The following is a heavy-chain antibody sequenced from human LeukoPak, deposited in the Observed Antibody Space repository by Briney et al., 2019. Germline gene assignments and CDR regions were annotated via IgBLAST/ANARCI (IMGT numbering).Heavy chain of an antibody. V-gene: IGHV3-7*01. CDR3: VRDSSTWSWAEYFQH. J-gene: IGHJ1*01. Sequence: PGGSLRLSCAASGFTFSSYAMSWVRQAPGKGLEWVANIKQDGSEKYYVDSVKGRFTISRDNAKNSLYLQMNSLRADDTAVYYCVRDSSTWSWAEYFQHWGQGTLVTVSS. D-gene: IGHD6-13*01. CDR2: IKQDGSEK. CDR1: GFTFSSYA.